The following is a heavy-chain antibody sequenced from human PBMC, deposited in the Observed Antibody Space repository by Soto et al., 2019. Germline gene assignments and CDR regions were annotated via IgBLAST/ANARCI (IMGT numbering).Heavy chain of an antibody. J-gene: IGHJ4*02. D-gene: IGHD1-1*01. CDR2: IYYSGST. CDR3: ARVSALERRLTLRGPPPGDFDY. Sequence: QVQLQESGPGLVKPSQTLSLTCTVSGGSISSGGYYWSWIRQHPGKGLEWIGYIYYSGSTYYNPSLKSRVTISVDTSKNQFSLKLSSVTAADTAVYYCARVSALERRLTLRGPPPGDFDYWGQGTLVTVSS. V-gene: IGHV4-31*03. CDR1: GGSISSGGYY.